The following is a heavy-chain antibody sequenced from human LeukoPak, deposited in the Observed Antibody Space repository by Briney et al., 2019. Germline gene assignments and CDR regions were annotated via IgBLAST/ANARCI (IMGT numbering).Heavy chain of an antibody. D-gene: IGHD1-26*01. CDR3: ARGRNIVGVLEDFDY. CDR2: IYSSGST. V-gene: IGHV4-4*07. Sequence: SETLSLTCTVSGGSITAYYWSWIRQPAGKGLEWIGRIYSSGSTNYNPSLKSRVTISVDTSKNQFSLKLSSVTAADTAVYYCARGRNIVGVLEDFDYWGQGTLVTVSS. CDR1: GGSITAYY. J-gene: IGHJ4*02.